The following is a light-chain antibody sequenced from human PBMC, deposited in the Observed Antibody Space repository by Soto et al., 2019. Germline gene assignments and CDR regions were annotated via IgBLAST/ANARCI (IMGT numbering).Light chain of an antibody. V-gene: IGKV3-15*01. J-gene: IGKJ1*01. CDR1: QSVTSK. Sequence: EIVMTQSPATLSVSLGGSATLSCRASQSVTSKLAWYQQKPGQAPRLVIYGASSRATGIPARFSGSGSGTEFTLTISSLQSEDLAVYYCHQYNDWPRTFGQGTKVDIK. CDR2: GAS. CDR3: HQYNDWPRT.